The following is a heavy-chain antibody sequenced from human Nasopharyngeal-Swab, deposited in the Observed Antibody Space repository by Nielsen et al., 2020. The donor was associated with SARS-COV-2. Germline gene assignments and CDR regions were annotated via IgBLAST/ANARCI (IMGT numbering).Heavy chain of an antibody. D-gene: IGHD3-3*01. CDR1: GFTVSSNY. CDR3: AKGRKAGTIFGVVRCFDY. Sequence: GGSLRLSCAASGFTVSSNYMSWVRQAPGKGLEWVSIIYAVGITYYADSVKGRFTISRDNSKNTLYLQMNSLRAEDTAVYYCAKGRKAGTIFGVVRCFDYWGQGTLVTVSS. V-gene: IGHV3-53*01. J-gene: IGHJ4*02. CDR2: IYAVGIT.